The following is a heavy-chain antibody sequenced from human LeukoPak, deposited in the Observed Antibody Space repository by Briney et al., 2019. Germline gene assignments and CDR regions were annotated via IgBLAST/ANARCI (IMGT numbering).Heavy chain of an antibody. Sequence: ASVKVSCKASGYTFTSYDINWVRQATGQGLEWMGWMNPNSGNTGYAQKFQGRVTMTRNTSISTAYMELSSLRSEDTAVYYCARVSCSGGSCYRDTRDYWGQGTLVTVSS. CDR1: GYTFTSYD. CDR2: MNPNSGNT. D-gene: IGHD2-15*01. CDR3: ARVSCSGGSCYRDTRDY. V-gene: IGHV1-8*01. J-gene: IGHJ4*02.